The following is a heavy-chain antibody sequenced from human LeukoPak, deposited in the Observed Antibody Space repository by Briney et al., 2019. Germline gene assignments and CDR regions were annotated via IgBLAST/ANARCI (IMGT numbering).Heavy chain of an antibody. CDR1: GGSISSGGYY. CDR2: IYYSGST. Sequence: PSETLSLTCTVSGGSISSGGYYWSWIRQHPGKGLEWIGYIYYSGSTYYNPSLKSRVTISVDTSKNQFSLKLSSVTAADTAVYYCARGYGYCSSTSCYAYNWFDPWGQGALVTVSS. CDR3: ARGYGYCSSTSCYAYNWFDP. J-gene: IGHJ5*02. D-gene: IGHD2-2*01. V-gene: IGHV4-31*03.